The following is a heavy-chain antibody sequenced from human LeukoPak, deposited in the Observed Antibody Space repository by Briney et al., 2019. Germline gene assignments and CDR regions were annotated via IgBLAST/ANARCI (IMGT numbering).Heavy chain of an antibody. CDR3: AKEGSGMVRGFDY. D-gene: IGHD3-10*01. Sequence: GGSLRLSCAASGFTFSSYEMNWVRQAPGKGLEWVSAISGSGGSTYYADSVKGRFTISRDNSKNTLYLQMNSLRAEDTAVYYCAKEGSGMVRGFDYWGQGTLVTVSS. J-gene: IGHJ4*02. CDR2: ISGSGGST. CDR1: GFTFSSYE. V-gene: IGHV3-23*01.